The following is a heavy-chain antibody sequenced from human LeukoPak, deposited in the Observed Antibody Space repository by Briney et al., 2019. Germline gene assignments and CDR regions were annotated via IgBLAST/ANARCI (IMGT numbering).Heavy chain of an antibody. CDR1: GYTFTGYY. D-gene: IGHD2-2*01. J-gene: IGHJ4*02. CDR2: MNPNSGDT. Sequence: GASVKASCKASGYTFTGYYINWMRQAPGEGLEWMGWMNPNSGDTSYAQKFQGRVTMTRDTPISIAYMELSRLRPDDTAVYYCARRRIDCSTTSCYVDYWGQGTLVTVSS. CDR3: ARRRIDCSTTSCYVDY. V-gene: IGHV1-2*02.